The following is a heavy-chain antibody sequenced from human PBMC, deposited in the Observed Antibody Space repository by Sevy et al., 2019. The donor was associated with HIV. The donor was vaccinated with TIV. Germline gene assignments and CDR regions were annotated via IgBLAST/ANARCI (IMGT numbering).Heavy chain of an antibody. D-gene: IGHD1-26*01. CDR3: ARAPSGSQGPGQYFHH. Sequence: ASVKVSCKASGYTFTNYHITWVRQAPGQGLEWMGWITPNNGNTNYARRLQGRVTMTTDTSTATAYMELRSLRSDDTAVYYCARAPSGSQGPGQYFHHWGQGSLVTVSS. CDR1: GYTFTNYH. CDR2: ITPNNGNT. J-gene: IGHJ1*01. V-gene: IGHV1-18*01.